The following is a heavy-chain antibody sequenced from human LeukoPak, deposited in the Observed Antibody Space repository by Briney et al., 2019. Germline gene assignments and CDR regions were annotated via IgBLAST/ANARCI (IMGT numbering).Heavy chain of an antibody. CDR2: IYDSGTT. J-gene: IGHJ5*02. CDR1: GFTFSSYE. CDR3: AKKVESKWFDP. V-gene: IGHV4-59*01. Sequence: GSLRLSCAASGFTFSSYEMNWVRQPPGKGLEWIGYIYDSGTTNYNPSLKSRVTISEDTSKNQFSLKLTSVTAADTAVYYCAKKVESKWFDPWGQGTLVTVSS. D-gene: IGHD1-1*01.